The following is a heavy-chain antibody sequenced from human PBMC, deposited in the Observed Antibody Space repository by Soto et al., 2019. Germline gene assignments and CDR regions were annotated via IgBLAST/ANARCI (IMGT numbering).Heavy chain of an antibody. CDR2: ISFDGRNK. CDR1: GFTFRNYA. V-gene: IGHV3-30*04. J-gene: IGHJ6*02. CDR3: ARGGDMVSRPEGDYYYGVDV. D-gene: IGHD2-15*01. Sequence: QVQLVESGGGVVQPGRSLRVSCAASGFTFRNYAIHWVRQAPGKGLEWVAVISFDGRNKYYADSVKGRFTISRDNSKNTLYLHMIRLRGEATAVYYCARGGDMVSRPEGDYYYGVDVGGQGTAVTASS.